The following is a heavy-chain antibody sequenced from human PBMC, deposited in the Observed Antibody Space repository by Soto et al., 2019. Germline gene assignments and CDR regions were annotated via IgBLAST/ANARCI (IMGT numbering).Heavy chain of an antibody. J-gene: IGHJ6*01. D-gene: IGHD4-17*01. CDR1: GFTCDDFV. V-gene: IGHV3-43D*04. Sequence: HPLGSRRRSCAASGFTCDDFVMCWVRQVPWKCMEWISLGNWDGDTTFYADSVKFLFIISRDNSKNSVYLQMKSLRSEDSAMYYCAKGATVTTHYQYYGMDVWGQGTTVPVSS. CDR3: AKGATVTTHYQYYGMDV. CDR2: GNWDGDTT.